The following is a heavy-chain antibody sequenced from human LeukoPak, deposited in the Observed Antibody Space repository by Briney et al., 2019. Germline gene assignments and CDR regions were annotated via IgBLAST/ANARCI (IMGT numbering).Heavy chain of an antibody. D-gene: IGHD3-3*01. CDR2: INPDNGGT. CDR3: ARSEFLEWYFDY. Sequence: ASVKVSCKASGYTFTGYYMHWVRQAPGQGLEWMGWINPDNGGTNYARKFQGRVTMTTDTSITTAYMELSSLRSDDTAVYYCARSEFLEWYFDYWGQGTLVTVSS. CDR1: GYTFTGYY. J-gene: IGHJ4*02. V-gene: IGHV1-2*02.